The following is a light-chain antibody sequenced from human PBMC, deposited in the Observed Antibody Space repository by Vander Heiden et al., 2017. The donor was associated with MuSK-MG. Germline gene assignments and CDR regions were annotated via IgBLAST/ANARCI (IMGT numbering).Light chain of an antibody. CDR1: QSVSSY. Sequence: EIVLTQSPATLSLSPGERGTLSVRASQSVSSYLAWYQQRPGQAPRLLIYDASNRATGIPARFSGSGYGTDFTLTISSLEPEDFAVYYCQQRSSWPKLTFGGGTKVEIK. V-gene: IGKV3-11*01. CDR2: DAS. J-gene: IGKJ4*01. CDR3: QQRSSWPKLT.